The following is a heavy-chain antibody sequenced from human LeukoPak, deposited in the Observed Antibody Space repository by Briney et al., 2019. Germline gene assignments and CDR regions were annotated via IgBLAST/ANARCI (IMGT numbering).Heavy chain of an antibody. CDR2: IKQDGSEK. V-gene: IGHV3-7*03. J-gene: IGHJ4*02. CDR1: GFTFSSYW. CDR3: TKDYGGDPFDY. Sequence: GGSLRLSCAASGFTFSSYWMSWVRQAPGKGLEWVANIKQDGSEKYYVDSVKGRFTISRDNAKNSLYLQMNSLRVEDTAVYYCTKDYGGDPFDYWGQGTLVTVSS. D-gene: IGHD4-23*01.